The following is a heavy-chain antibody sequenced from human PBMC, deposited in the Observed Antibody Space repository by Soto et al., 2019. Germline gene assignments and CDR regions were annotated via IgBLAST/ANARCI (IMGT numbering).Heavy chain of an antibody. Sequence: GGSLRLSCAASRFTFSSYWMSWVRQAPGKGLEWVANIKQDGSEKYYVDSVKGRFTISRDNAKNSLYLQMNSLRAEDTAVYYCARISNSFYYYMDVWGKGTTVTVSS. D-gene: IGHD4-4*01. V-gene: IGHV3-7*01. CDR2: IKQDGSEK. CDR1: RFTFSSYW. J-gene: IGHJ6*03. CDR3: ARISNSFYYYMDV.